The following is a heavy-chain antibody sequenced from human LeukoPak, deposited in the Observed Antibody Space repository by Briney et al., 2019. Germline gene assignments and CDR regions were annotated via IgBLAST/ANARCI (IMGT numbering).Heavy chain of an antibody. D-gene: IGHD5-24*01. V-gene: IGHV1-69*05. CDR3: ASERESRDGYNHDGRVYPLTFDY. CDR1: GGTFSSYA. J-gene: IGHJ4*02. CDR2: IIPIFGTA. Sequence: SVKVSCKASGGTFSSYAISWVRQAPGQGLEWMGRIIPIFGTANYAQKFQGRVTITTDESTSTAYMELSSLRSEDTAVYYCASERESRDGYNHDGRVYPLTFDYWGQGTLVTVSS.